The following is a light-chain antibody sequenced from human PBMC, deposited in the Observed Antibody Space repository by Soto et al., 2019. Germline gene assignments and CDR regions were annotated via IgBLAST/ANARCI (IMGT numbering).Light chain of an antibody. V-gene: IGKV3-20*01. CDR1: QSVSSSY. CDR2: GAS. Sequence: EIVLTQSPGTLSLSPGERATLSFRARQSVSSSYLAWYQQKPGQAPRLLIYGASSRATGIPDRFSGSGSGTDFTLTVSRLEPEDFAVYYCQQYGRSWTFGQGTKVDIK. J-gene: IGKJ1*01. CDR3: QQYGRSWT.